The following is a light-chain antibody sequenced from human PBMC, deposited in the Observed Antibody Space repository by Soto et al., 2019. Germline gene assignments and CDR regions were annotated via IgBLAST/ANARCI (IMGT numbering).Light chain of an antibody. J-gene: IGKJ4*01. CDR2: SAS. CDR1: ETITDY. CDR3: QQNFSPFVT. V-gene: IGKV1-39*01. Sequence: DIQMTQSPPSLSASVGDRVTITCRASETITDYLNWYQVKPGKAPKLLIYSASLLQPGVPSRFSGSGYGTDFTLTLSGLQHEDSATCYCQQNFSPFVTFGAGTRV.